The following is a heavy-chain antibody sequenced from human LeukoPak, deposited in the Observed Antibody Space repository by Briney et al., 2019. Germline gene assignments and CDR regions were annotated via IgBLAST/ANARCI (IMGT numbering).Heavy chain of an antibody. V-gene: IGHV3-21*01. J-gene: IGHJ4*02. CDR3: VREGIYGAYFDY. CDR2: ISSSSSYI. D-gene: IGHD4/OR15-4a*01. Sequence: GGSLRLSCAASGFTFSNYNMNWVRQAPGKGLEWVSSISSSSSYITYADSVKGRFTISRDNAKNSLYLQMNSLRAEDTAVYYCVREGIYGAYFDYWGQGTLVTVSS. CDR1: GFTFSNYN.